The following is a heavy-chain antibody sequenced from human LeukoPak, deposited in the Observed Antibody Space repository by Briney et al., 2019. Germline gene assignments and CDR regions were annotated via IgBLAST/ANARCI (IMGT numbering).Heavy chain of an antibody. Sequence: SGTLSLTCAVYGGSFSGYYWSWIRQPPGKGLEWIGEINHSGSTNYNPSLKSRVTISVDTSKNQFSLKLSSVTAADTAVYYCARGYWFDPWDQGTLVTVSS. CDR3: ARGYWFDP. CDR2: INHSGST. V-gene: IGHV4-34*01. CDR1: GGSFSGYY. J-gene: IGHJ5*02.